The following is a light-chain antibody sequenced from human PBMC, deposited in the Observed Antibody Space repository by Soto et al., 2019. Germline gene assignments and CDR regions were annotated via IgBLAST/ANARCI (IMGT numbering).Light chain of an antibody. CDR1: QSVSSN. CDR3: QQYNNWWT. J-gene: IGKJ1*01. V-gene: IGKV3-15*01. Sequence: EIVMTQSPATLSVSPGERATLSCRAGQSVSSNLAWYQQKPGQAPRLLIYGASTRATGIPARFSGSGSGTEFTHTISSLQSEDFAVYYCQQYNNWWTFGQGTKVEIK. CDR2: GAS.